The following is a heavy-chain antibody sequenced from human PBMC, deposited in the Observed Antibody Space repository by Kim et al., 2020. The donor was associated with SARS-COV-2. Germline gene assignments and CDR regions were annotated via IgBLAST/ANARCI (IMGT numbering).Heavy chain of an antibody. CDR2: ISSSGSTI. Sequence: GGSLRLSCAASGFTFSSYEMNWVRQAPGKGLEWVSYISSSGSTIYYADSVKGRFTISRDNAKNSLYLQMNSLRAEDTAVYYCARDCSSWYTPYYYYYGMDVWGQGTTVTVSS. CDR3: ARDCSSWYTPYYYYYGMDV. J-gene: IGHJ6*02. CDR1: GFTFSSYE. D-gene: IGHD6-13*01. V-gene: IGHV3-48*03.